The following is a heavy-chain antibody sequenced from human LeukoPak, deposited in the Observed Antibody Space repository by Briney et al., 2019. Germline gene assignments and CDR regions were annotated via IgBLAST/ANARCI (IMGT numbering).Heavy chain of an antibody. V-gene: IGHV1-2*02. D-gene: IGHD3-9*01. CDR1: GYTFTTYA. CDR3: AREYFDWLLNWDWFDP. CDR2: INPNSGGT. Sequence: ASVKVSCKASGYTFTTYAMNWVRQAPGQGLEWMGWINPNSGGTNYAQKFQGRVTMTRDTSISTAYMELSRLRSDDTAVYYCAREYFDWLLNWDWFDPWGQGTLVTVSS. J-gene: IGHJ5*02.